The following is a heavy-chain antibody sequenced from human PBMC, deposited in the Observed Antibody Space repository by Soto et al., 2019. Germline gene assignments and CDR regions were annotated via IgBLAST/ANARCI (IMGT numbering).Heavy chain of an antibody. J-gene: IGHJ4*02. D-gene: IGHD2-15*01. CDR1: GFTFSSYS. V-gene: IGHV3-21*01. CDR3: AREVAATPNFDY. Sequence: PGGSLRLSCAASGFTFSSYSMNWVRQAPGKGLEWVSSISSSSSYIYYADSVKGRFTISRDNAKNSLYLQMNSLRAEDTAVYYCAREVAATPNFDYWGQGTLVTVS. CDR2: ISSSSSYI.